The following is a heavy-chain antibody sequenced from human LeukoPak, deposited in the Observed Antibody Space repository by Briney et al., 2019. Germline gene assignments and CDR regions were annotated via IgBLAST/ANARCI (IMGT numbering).Heavy chain of an antibody. V-gene: IGHV3-23*01. Sequence: PGGSLRLSCAVSGFTFSSYDMSWVRQAAGKGLEWVSAISGSGGSTYYADSVKGRFTISRENSKNTLYLQMNSLRAEETVVYYGPKSVCFGQLSSFDSGAQGPLSTVS. D-gene: IGHD3-10*01. CDR2: ISGSGGST. CDR1: GFTFSSYD. J-gene: IGHJ4*02. CDR3: PKSVCFGQLSSFDS.